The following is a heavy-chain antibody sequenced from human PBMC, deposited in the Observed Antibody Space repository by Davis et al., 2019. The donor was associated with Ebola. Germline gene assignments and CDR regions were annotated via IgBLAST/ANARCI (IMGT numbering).Heavy chain of an antibody. J-gene: IGHJ3*02. CDR2: IYTGDSDT. V-gene: IGHV5-51*01. CDR3: ASLRRTITGMDNAFDI. Sequence: GESLKIPCKDSGNSFTSHWIGWVRQIPGKGLEWMGIIYTGDSDTRYSPSFRGQVTISADKSTKTAFLQWCSLKASDTAMYYCASLRRTITGMDNAFDIWGQGTMVTVSS. CDR1: GNSFTSHW. D-gene: IGHD2-2*03.